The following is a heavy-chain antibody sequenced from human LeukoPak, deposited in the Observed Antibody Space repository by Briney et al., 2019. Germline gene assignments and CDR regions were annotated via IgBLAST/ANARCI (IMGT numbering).Heavy chain of an antibody. D-gene: IGHD1-26*01. CDR3: TRGGELMNF. V-gene: IGHV4-34*01. J-gene: IGHJ4*02. Sequence: SETLSLTCAVYGGSFSGYYWSWIRQPPGKGLEWIGEINHSGSTNYNPPLKSRVTISVDTSKNQFSLKLSSVTAADTAVYYCTRGGELMNFWGQGTLVTVSS. CDR1: GGSFSGYY. CDR2: INHSGST.